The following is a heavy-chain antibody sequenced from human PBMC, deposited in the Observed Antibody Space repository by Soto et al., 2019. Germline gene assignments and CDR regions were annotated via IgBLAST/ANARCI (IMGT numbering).Heavy chain of an antibody. CDR3: ARDSYYDFWSGPMDYYYGMDV. Sequence: TSETLSLTCTVSGGSVSSGSYYWSWIRQPPGKGLEWIGYIYYSGSTNYNPSLKSRVTISVDTSKNQFSLKLSSVTAADTAVYYCARDSYYDFWSGPMDYYYGMDVWGQGTTVTVSS. CDR2: IYYSGST. J-gene: IGHJ6*02. D-gene: IGHD3-3*01. CDR1: GGSVSSGSYY. V-gene: IGHV4-61*01.